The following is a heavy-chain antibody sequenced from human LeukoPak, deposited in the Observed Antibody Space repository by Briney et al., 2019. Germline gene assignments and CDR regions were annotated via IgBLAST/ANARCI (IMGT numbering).Heavy chain of an antibody. Sequence: SVKVSCKASGGTLSRYGVSWVRQAPGQGLEWMGRIIPILGIANYAQKFQGRVTITADKSTSTAYMELSSLRSEDTAVYYCARDFLADGMDVWGQGTTVTVSS. CDR3: ARDFLADGMDV. CDR2: IIPILGIA. V-gene: IGHV1-69*04. J-gene: IGHJ6*02. CDR1: GGTLSRYG.